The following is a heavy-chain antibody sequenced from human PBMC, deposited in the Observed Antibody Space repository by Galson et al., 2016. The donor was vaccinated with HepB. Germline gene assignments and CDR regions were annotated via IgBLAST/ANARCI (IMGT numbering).Heavy chain of an antibody. V-gene: IGHV5-51*01. Sequence: QSGAEVKKPGESLKISRKGSGYSFTNHWIGWVRQMPGKGLEWMGIINPRDSETRYSPSFQGQVTISADKSISAAYLQWNSLKASDTAIYYCARRSSDAFDIWGQGTMVTVSS. J-gene: IGHJ3*02. D-gene: IGHD3-10*01. CDR3: ARRSSDAFDI. CDR2: INPRDSET. CDR1: GYSFTNHW.